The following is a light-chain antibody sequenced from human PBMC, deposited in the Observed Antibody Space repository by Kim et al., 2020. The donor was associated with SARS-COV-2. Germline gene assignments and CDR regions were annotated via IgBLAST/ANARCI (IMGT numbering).Light chain of an antibody. V-gene: IGLV1-47*01. CDR3: AAWDDSLSGPV. CDR1: SSNIGSNY. CDR2: RNN. J-gene: IGLJ3*02. Sequence: GQRVTRSCSGSSSNIGSNYVYWYQQLPGTAPKLLIYRNNQRPSGVPDRFSGSKSGTSASLAISGLRSEDEADYYCAAWDDSLSGPVFGGGTQLTVL.